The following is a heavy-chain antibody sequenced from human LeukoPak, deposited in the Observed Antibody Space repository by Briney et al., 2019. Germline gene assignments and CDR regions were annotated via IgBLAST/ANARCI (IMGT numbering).Heavy chain of an antibody. CDR1: GGTFRTFS. Sequence: SVKVSCKASGGTFRTFSVTWVRQAPGQGLEWMGGIIPIFGTPNYAQKFQGRVKVTTDDATGTAYMELSSLMSEDTAIYYCARVDRYHFYLDVWGKGTPVTVSS. CDR3: ARVDRYHFYLDV. V-gene: IGHV1-69*05. CDR2: IIPIFGTP. J-gene: IGHJ6*03.